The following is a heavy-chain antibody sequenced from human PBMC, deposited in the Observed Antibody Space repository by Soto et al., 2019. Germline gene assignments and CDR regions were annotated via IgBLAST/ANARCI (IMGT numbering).Heavy chain of an antibody. CDR2: IYYSGGT. D-gene: IGHD5-18*01. CDR3: ARGNTAIFS. CDR1: GGSISGYH. Sequence: KTSETLSLTXTVSGGSISGYHWSWIRQPPGKGLEWIGYIYYSGGTNYNPSLKSRVTISVDTSKNQFSLKLGSVTAADTAVYYCARGNTAIFSWGQGTLVTVSS. J-gene: IGHJ4*02. V-gene: IGHV4-59*01.